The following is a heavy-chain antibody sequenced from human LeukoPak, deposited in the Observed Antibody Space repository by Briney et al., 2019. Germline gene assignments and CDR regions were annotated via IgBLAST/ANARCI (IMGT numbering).Heavy chain of an antibody. Sequence: GRSLRLSCAASGFIFSSFAMHWVRQAPGKGLEWVAVISYDGSNNYYADSVKGRFTISRDNSKNTLYLQMNSLRAEDTAVYYCAKPGITMIRGAYFDYWGQGTLVTVSS. CDR1: GFIFSSFA. CDR3: AKPGITMIRGAYFDY. V-gene: IGHV3-30*18. D-gene: IGHD3-10*01. J-gene: IGHJ4*02. CDR2: ISYDGSNN.